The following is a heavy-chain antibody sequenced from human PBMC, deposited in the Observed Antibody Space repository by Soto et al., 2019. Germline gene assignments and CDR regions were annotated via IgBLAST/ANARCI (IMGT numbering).Heavy chain of an antibody. CDR3: ARLMGTAFDL. J-gene: IGHJ4*02. CDR2: ARNKVSGYTT. Sequence: EVQLVESGGGLVQPGGSLRLSCAASGFTFSDHYMDWVRQAPGKGLEWVGRARNKVSGYTTAYAASVRGRFTISRDDSQNSLYLQMTSLKIEDTEVSFCARLMGTAFDLWGQGTLVTVSS. V-gene: IGHV3-72*01. D-gene: IGHD2-8*01. CDR1: GFTFSDHY.